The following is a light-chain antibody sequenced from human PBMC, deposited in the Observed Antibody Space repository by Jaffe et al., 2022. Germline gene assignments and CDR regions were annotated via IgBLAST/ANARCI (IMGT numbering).Light chain of an antibody. CDR2: HSS. J-gene: IGKJ3*01. V-gene: IGKV1-17*03. CDR3: LQYNTFPFT. Sequence: DIQMTQSPSAMSASVGDRVTITCRASQAISNSLAWFQQKPGKVPKRLMYHSSSLQSGVPSRFSGSGSGTEFTLTISSLQPEDFATYYCLQYNTFPFTFGPGTKVDIK. CDR1: QAISNS.